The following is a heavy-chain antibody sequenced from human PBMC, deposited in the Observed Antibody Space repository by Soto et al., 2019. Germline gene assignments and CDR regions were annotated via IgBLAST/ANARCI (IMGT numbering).Heavy chain of an antibody. CDR2: ISGSGGST. D-gene: IGHD5-18*01. V-gene: IGHV3-23*01. CDR3: AKIQGYSYGPGWFGP. Sequence: GGSLRLSCAASGFTFSSYAMSWVRQAPGKGLEWVSAISGSGGSTYYADSVKGRFTISRDNSKNTLYLQMNSLRAEDTAVYYCAKIQGYSYGPGWFGPWGQGTLVTVSS. CDR1: GFTFSSYA. J-gene: IGHJ5*02.